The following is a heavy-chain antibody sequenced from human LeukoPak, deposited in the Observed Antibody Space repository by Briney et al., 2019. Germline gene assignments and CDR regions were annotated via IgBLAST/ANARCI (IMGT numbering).Heavy chain of an antibody. CDR3: ARDRGSGWASYYYYYMDV. D-gene: IGHD6-19*01. CDR2: INPNSGGT. V-gene: IGHV1-2*02. Sequence: ASVKVSCKASGYTFTGYYMHWVRQAPGQGLEWMGWINPNSGGTNYAQKFQGRVTMTRDTSISTAYMELSRLRSDDTAVYYCARDRGSGWASYYYYYMDVWGKGTTVTVSS. CDR1: GYTFTGYY. J-gene: IGHJ6*03.